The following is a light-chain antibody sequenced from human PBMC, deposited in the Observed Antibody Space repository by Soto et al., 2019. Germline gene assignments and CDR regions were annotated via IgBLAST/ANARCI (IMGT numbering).Light chain of an antibody. CDR1: QSVSSSY. CDR2: GAS. CDR3: QQYKIWHRT. Sequence: EIVLTQSPGTLSLSPGERATLSCRASQSVSSSYLAWYQQKPGQAPRLLIYGASSRATGIPDRFSGSGSGTNSTLSTCRLESQDIALYICQQYKIWHRTFGRGTKVDIK. J-gene: IGKJ1*01. V-gene: IGKV3-20*01.